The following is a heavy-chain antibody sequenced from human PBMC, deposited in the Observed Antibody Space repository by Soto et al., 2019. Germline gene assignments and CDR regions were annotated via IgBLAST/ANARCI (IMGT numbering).Heavy chain of an antibody. CDR2: VYYTGST. CDR1: GGSISPYY. CDR3: ERMMYGNFAPYYFDN. J-gene: IGHJ4*02. Sequence: SETLSLTCTVSGGSISPYYWSWIRQPAGKGLEWIGHVYYTGSTDYNPSLKSRVSISEDTSKKQISLELTSVTAADTAVYYCERMMYGNFAPYYFDNWGQGTLVTVSS. V-gene: IGHV4-59*01. D-gene: IGHD4-17*01.